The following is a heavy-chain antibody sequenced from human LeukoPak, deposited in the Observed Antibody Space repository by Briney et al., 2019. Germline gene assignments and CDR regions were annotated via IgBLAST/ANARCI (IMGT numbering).Heavy chain of an antibody. CDR2: ISCYNGDT. CDR3: ARDGVLLWFGEPGEDV. D-gene: IGHD3-10*01. CDR1: GYSFTRHG. V-gene: IGHV1-18*01. Sequence: GASVKVSCKASGYSFTRHGISWVRQAPGQGPEWMGWISCYNGDTMYGQKVQDRVTMTTDASTSTAYMELSRLRSDDTAVYYCARDGVLLWFGEPGEDVWGQGTTVTVSS. J-gene: IGHJ6*02.